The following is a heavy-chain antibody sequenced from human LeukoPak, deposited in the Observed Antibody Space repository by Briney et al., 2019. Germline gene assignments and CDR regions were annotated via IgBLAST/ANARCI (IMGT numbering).Heavy chain of an antibody. J-gene: IGHJ4*02. D-gene: IGHD3-22*01. CDR1: GFTFSSYE. CDR2: ITSSGSTT. CDR3: ARHVVGVGFDY. V-gene: IGHV3-48*03. Sequence: GGSLRLSCAASGFTFSSYEMNWVRQAPGKGLEWVSYITSSGSTTHYADSVKGRFTISRDNAKNSLYLQMNSLRAEDTAVYYCARHVVGVGFDYWGQGTLVTVSS.